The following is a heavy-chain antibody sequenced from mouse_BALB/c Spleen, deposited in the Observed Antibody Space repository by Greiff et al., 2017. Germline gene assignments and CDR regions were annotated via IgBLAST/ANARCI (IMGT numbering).Heavy chain of an antibody. CDR1: GFSLTSYG. Sequence: VQLQQSGPGLVAPSQSLSITCTVSGFSLTSYGVHWVRQPPGKGLEWLGVIWAGGSTNYNSAPMSRLSISKDNSKSQVFLKMNSLQTDDTAMYYCARDASYYGNYGAYWGQGTLVTVSA. V-gene: IGHV2-9*02. CDR3: ARDASYYGNYGAY. J-gene: IGHJ3*01. CDR2: IWAGGST. D-gene: IGHD2-10*01.